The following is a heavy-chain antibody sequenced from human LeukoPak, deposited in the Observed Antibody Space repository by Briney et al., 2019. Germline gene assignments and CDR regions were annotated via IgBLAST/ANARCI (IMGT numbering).Heavy chain of an antibody. CDR1: GGSISSSSYH. D-gene: IGHD6-13*01. CDR3: ARGCIAAAGNWFDP. Sequence: SETLSLTCTVSGGSISSSSYHWGWIRQPPGKGLEWIGSIYYSGSTYYNPSLKSRVTISVDTSKNQFSLKLSSVTAADTAVYYCARGCIAAAGNWFDPWGQGTLVTVSS. V-gene: IGHV4-39*07. CDR2: IYYSGST. J-gene: IGHJ5*02.